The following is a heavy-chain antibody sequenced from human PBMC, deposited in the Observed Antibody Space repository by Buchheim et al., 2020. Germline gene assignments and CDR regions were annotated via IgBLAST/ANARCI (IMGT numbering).Heavy chain of an antibody. CDR1: GGSISSGDYY. CDR2: IYYSGTT. J-gene: IGHJ5*02. Sequence: QVQLQESGPGLVKPSQTLSLTCTVSGGSISSGDYYWSWFRQPPGKGLEWIGHIYYSGTTYYNPSLKSRVTIPVETSKNQFSLRLSSVTAADTAVYYCATVVVAASGDWFDPWGQGTL. CDR3: ATVVVAASGDWFDP. V-gene: IGHV4-30-4*01. D-gene: IGHD2-15*01.